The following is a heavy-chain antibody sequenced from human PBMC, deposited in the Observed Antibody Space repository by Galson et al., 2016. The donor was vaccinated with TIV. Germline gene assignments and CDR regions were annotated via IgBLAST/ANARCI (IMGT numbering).Heavy chain of an antibody. CDR2: INPAVGLT. J-gene: IGHJ2*01. CDR3: ARDYL. V-gene: IGHV1-69*04. Sequence: SVKVSCKASGGTFSNYDISWLRQVPGQGFEWMGRINPAVGLTRYAPRFQGRLTITAAYMELSSLTTEDTAVYYCARDYLWGRGTLVTVSS. CDR1: GGTFSNYD.